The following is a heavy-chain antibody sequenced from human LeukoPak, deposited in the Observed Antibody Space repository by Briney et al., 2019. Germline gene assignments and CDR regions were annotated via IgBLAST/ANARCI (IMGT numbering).Heavy chain of an antibody. CDR3: ARDGGYYGSGSYVKPGLRGFDY. J-gene: IGHJ4*02. V-gene: IGHV3-30-3*01. D-gene: IGHD3-10*01. CDR2: ISYDGSNK. Sequence: PGGSLRLSCAASGFTFSSYAMHWVRQAPGKGLEWVAVISYDGSNKYYADSVKGRLTISRDNSKNTLYLQMNSLRAEDTAVYYCARDGGYYGSGSYVKPGLRGFDYWGQGTLVTVSS. CDR1: GFTFSSYA.